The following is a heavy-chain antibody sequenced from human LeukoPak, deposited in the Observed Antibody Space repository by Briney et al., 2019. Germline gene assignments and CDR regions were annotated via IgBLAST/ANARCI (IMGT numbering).Heavy chain of an antibody. J-gene: IGHJ5*02. V-gene: IGHV1-18*04. CDR2: ISAYNGNT. D-gene: IGHD3-9*01. CDR3: ARAVGYYDILTGYSYNWFDP. CDR1: GYTFTSYG. Sequence: GASVKVSCKASGYTFTSYGISWVRQAPGQGLEWMGWISAYNGNTNYAQTLQGRVTMTTDTSTSTAYMELRSLRSDDTAVYYCARAVGYYDILTGYSYNWFDPWGQGTLVTVSS.